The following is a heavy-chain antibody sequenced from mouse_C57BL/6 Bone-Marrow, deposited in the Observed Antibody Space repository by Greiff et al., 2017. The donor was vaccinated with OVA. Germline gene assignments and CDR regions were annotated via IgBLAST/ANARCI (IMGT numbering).Heavy chain of an antibody. D-gene: IGHD2-1*01. CDR1: GFTFSSYG. V-gene: IGHV5-6*01. J-gene: IGHJ4*01. CDR3: ARPAYGNYGYAMDY. Sequence: EVQRVESGGDLVKPGGSLKLSCAASGFTFSSYGMSWVRQTPDTRLEWVATISSGGSYTYYPDSVKGRFTISRDNAKNTLYLQMSSLKSEDTAMYYCARPAYGNYGYAMDYWGQGTSVTVSS. CDR2: ISSGGSYT.